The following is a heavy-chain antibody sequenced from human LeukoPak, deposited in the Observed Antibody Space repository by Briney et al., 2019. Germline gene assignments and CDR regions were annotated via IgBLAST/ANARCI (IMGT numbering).Heavy chain of an antibody. CDR2: IIPIFGTA. CDR3: ARHAVSDGYNRHNDY. CDR1: GGTFSSYA. J-gene: IGHJ4*02. V-gene: IGHV1-69*05. Sequence: ASVKVSCKASGGTFSSYAISWLRQAPGQGLEWMGGIIPIFGTANYAQKFQGRVTITTDESTSTAYMELSSLKASDTAMYYCARHAVSDGYNRHNDYWGQGTLVTVSS. D-gene: IGHD5-24*01.